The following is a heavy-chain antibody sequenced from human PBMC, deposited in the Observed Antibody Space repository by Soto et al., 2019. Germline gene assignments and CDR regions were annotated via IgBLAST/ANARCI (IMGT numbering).Heavy chain of an antibody. CDR2: INAGNGNT. D-gene: IGHD6-19*01. CDR1: GYTFTSYA. Sequence: ASVKVSCKASGYTFTSYAMHWVRQAPGQRLEWMGWINAGNGNTKYSQKFQGRVTITRDTSASTAYMELSSLRSEDTAVYYCARVGPVAVAGTLYFDYWGQGTLVTVSS. J-gene: IGHJ4*02. V-gene: IGHV1-3*01. CDR3: ARVGPVAVAGTLYFDY.